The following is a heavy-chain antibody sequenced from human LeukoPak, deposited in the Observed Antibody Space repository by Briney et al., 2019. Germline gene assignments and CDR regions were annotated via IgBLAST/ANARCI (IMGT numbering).Heavy chain of an antibody. CDR3: ARARQRWLEMSFFDY. V-gene: IGHV1-2*04. Sequence: ASVKVSRKASGYTFTGYYMHWVRQAPGQGLEWMGWTNPNSGGTNYAQKFQGWVTMTRDTSISTAYMELSRLRSDDTAVYYCARARQRWLEMSFFDYWGRGTLVTVSS. CDR2: TNPNSGGT. D-gene: IGHD5-24*01. J-gene: IGHJ4*02. CDR1: GYTFTGYY.